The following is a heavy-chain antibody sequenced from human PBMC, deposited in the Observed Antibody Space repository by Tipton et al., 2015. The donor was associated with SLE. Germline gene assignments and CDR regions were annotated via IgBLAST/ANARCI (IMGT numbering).Heavy chain of an antibody. D-gene: IGHD3-10*01. CDR3: ASPGGGITMVRGVRYFDL. V-gene: IGHV4-38-2*01. CDR1: GNVISRGYF. Sequence: TLSLTCGVSGNVISRGYFWGWIRQSPGKGLEWIGTIYYSGNTYYNPSLKSRVTISVDTSKNQFFLKLSSVTAADTAVYYCASPGGGITMVRGVRYFDLWGRGTLVTVSS. J-gene: IGHJ2*01. CDR2: IYYSGNT.